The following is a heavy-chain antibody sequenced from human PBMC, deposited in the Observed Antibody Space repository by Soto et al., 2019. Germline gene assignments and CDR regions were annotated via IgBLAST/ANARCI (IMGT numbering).Heavy chain of an antibody. V-gene: IGHV3-33*01. D-gene: IGHD6-13*01. J-gene: IGHJ6*02. CDR3: AREQPLRQNYYYYDGMDV. CDR2: IWYDGSNK. Sequence: GGSLRLSCSASVFTFSSYGMHWVRQAPGKGLEWVAVIWYDGSNKYYADSVKGRFTFSRDNSKNTLYLQMNSLRAEDTAVYYCAREQPLRQNYYYYDGMDVWGQGNTVTGSS. CDR1: VFTFSSYG.